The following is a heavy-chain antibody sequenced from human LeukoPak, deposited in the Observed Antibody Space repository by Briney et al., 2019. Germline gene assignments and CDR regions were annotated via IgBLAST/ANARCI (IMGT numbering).Heavy chain of an antibody. V-gene: IGHV4-4*07. CDR3: ARDSRKLGIAAGKGFDY. J-gene: IGHJ4*02. D-gene: IGHD6-13*01. CDR1: GGSISSYY. Sequence: SETLSLTCTVSGGSISSYYWSWIRQPAGKGLEWIGRIYYSGSTNYNPSLKSRVTISVDTSKNQFSLKLSSVTAADTAVYYCARDSRKLGIAAGKGFDYWGQGTLVTVSS. CDR2: IYYSGST.